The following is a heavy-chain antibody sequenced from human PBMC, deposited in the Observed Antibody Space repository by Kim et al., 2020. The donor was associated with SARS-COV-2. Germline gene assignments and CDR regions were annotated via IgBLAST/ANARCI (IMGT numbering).Heavy chain of an antibody. CDR2: IYYSGST. D-gene: IGHD6-6*01. CDR3: ARRVDSSPSVVVDY. J-gene: IGHJ4*01. Sequence: SETLSLTCTVSGGSVSSGSYYWSWIRQPPGKGLEWIGYIYYSGSTNYNPSLKSRVTISVDTSKNQFSLKLSSVTAADTAVYYCARRVDSSPSVVVDYWG. V-gene: IGHV4-61*01. CDR1: GGSVSSGSYY.